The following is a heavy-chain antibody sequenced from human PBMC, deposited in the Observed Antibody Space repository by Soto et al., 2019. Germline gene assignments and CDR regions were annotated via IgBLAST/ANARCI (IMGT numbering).Heavy chain of an antibody. J-gene: IGHJ6*02. CDR3: ARMYGGYENYGMDV. V-gene: IGHV1-69*13. CDR2: IIPIFGTA. D-gene: IGHD5-12*01. Sequence: GASVKVSCKASGGTFSSYAISWVRQAPGQGLEWMGGIIPIFGTANYAQKFRGRVTITADESTSTAYMELSSLRSEDTAVYYCARMYGGYENYGMDVWGQGTTVTVSS. CDR1: GGTFSSYA.